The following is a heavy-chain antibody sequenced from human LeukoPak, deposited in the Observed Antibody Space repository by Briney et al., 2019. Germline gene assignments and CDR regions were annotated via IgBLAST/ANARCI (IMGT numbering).Heavy chain of an antibody. Sequence: GGSLRLSCAASGFTFDDYGMNWVRQAPGKGLEWVSGINWNGGSTGYADSVKGRFTISRDNAKNSLYLRMNSLRAEDTALYNCARAKRGPYGSGSYFYYMDVWGKGTTVTVSS. CDR2: INWNGGST. J-gene: IGHJ6*03. V-gene: IGHV3-20*01. CDR3: ARAKRGPYGSGSYFYYMDV. CDR1: GFTFDDYG. D-gene: IGHD3-10*01.